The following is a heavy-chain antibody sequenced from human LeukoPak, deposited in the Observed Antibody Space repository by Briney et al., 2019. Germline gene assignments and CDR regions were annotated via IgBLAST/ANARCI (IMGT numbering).Heavy chain of an antibody. CDR1: GGSISSSNW. CDR2: IYHSGST. Sequence: SETLSLTCAVSGGSISSSNWWSWVRQPPGKGLEWIGEIYHSGSTNYNPSLKSRVTISVDKSKNQFSLKLSSVTAADTAVYYCARARYSGSYYRMYYFDYWGQGTLVTVSS. D-gene: IGHD1-26*01. CDR3: ARARYSGSYYRMYYFDY. V-gene: IGHV4-4*02. J-gene: IGHJ4*02.